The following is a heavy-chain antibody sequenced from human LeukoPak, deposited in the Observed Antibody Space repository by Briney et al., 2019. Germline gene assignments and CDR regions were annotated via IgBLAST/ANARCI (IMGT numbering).Heavy chain of an antibody. CDR1: GFTFSSYS. CDR3: ARATRVAIFDY. D-gene: IGHD2-15*01. Sequence: GSLRLSCAASGFTFSSYSMNWVRQAPGKGLEWIGSLYYSGSIYYNPSLKSRVTISVDTSKNQFSLKLSSVTAADTAMYYCARATRVAIFDYWGQGTLVTVSS. V-gene: IGHV4-39*07. J-gene: IGHJ4*02. CDR2: LYYSGSI.